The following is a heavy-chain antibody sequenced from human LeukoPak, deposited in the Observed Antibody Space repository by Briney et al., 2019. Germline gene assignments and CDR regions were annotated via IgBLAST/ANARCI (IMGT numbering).Heavy chain of an antibody. CDR3: AAHGNDLDEMVWFDT. D-gene: IGHD2-8*01. J-gene: IGHJ5*02. V-gene: IGHV3-11*06. CDR1: GFSFSDYY. Sequence: KPGGSLRLSCAASGFSFSDYYMSWIRQAPGKGLEWVSYISTRSAYTNYADSVKDRFIISRDDGQKSLYLQMDSLTTEDTAVYYCAAHGNDLDEMVWFDTWGQGTLVTVSS. CDR2: ISTRSAYT.